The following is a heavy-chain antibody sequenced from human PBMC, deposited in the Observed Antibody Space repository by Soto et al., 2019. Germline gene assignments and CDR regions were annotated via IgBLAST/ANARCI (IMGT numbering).Heavy chain of an antibody. CDR1: GFTVSSNY. V-gene: IGHV3-66*01. CDR3: ARGDGYNSRYFDY. Sequence: EVPLVESGGGLVQPGGSLRLSCAASGFTVSSNYMTWVRQAPGRGLEWVSVIYSGGSTYYADSVKGRFTISRDNSKNTLYLQMNSLRVEDTAVYYCARGDGYNSRYFDYWGQGTLVTVSS. CDR2: IYSGGST. J-gene: IGHJ4*02. D-gene: IGHD5-12*01.